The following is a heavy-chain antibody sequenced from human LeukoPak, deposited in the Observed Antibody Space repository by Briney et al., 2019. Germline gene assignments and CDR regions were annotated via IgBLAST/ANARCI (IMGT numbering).Heavy chain of an antibody. CDR1: GGSISSSSYY. D-gene: IGHD4-17*01. J-gene: IGHJ4*02. V-gene: IGHV4-39*01. CDR2: IYYSGST. CDR3: ARDTMTTLLIDY. Sequence: SETLSLTCTVSGGSISSSSYYWGWIRQPPGKGLEWIGSIYYSGSTYYNPSLKSRVTISVDTSKNQFSLKLSSVTAADTAVYYCARDTMTTLLIDYWGQGTLVTVSS.